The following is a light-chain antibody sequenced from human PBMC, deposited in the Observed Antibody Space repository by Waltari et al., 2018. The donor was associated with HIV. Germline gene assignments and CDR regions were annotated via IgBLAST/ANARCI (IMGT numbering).Light chain of an antibody. CDR2: GAS. Sequence: EIVMTQSPATLSVAPGERANLSCRDSQSVSSTLAWYQQKPGQAPRLLIYGASTRATGIPARFSGGGSGTEFTLTISSLQSEDVAVYYCQQYNNWPLTFGGGTRVEI. CDR1: QSVSST. CDR3: QQYNNWPLT. V-gene: IGKV3-15*01. J-gene: IGKJ4*01.